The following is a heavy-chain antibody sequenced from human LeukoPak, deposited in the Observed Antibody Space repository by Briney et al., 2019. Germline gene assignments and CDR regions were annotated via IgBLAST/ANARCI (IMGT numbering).Heavy chain of an antibody. CDR1: GYTFTGYY. CDR2: INPNSGGT. CDR3: ARDIAAAGTGWFDP. Sequence: ASVKVSCKASGYTFTGYYMHWVRQAPGQGLEWMGWINPNSGGTNYAQKFQGRVTMTRDTSISPAYMELSRLRSDDTAVYYCARDIAAAGTGWFDPWGQGTLVTVSS. J-gene: IGHJ5*02. V-gene: IGHV1-2*02. D-gene: IGHD6-13*01.